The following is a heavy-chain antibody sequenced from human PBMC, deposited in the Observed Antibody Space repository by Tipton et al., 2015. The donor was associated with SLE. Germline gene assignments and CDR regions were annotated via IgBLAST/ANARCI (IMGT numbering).Heavy chain of an antibody. CDR3: ARLAGASGY. V-gene: IGHV3-23*01. CDR1: GFTFSSYA. D-gene: IGHD1-26*01. CDR2: ISGSGGST. J-gene: IGHJ4*02. Sequence: SLRLSCAASGFTFSSYAMSWVRQAPGKGLEWVSAISGSGGSTYYVDSVKGRFTISRDNAKNSLYLQMNSLRAEDTAVYYCARLAGASGYWGQGTLVTVSS.